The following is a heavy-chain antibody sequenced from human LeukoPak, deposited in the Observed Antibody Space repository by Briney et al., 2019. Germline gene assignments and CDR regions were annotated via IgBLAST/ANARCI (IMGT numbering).Heavy chain of an antibody. V-gene: IGHV3-21*01. Sequence: PGGSLRLSCAASGFTFSSYSMNWVRQAPGKGLEWVSSISSSSSYKYYADSMKGRFTISRDNAKNSLYLQMNSLRAEDTAVYYCARREVATEISFGFDYWGQGTLVTVSS. CDR2: ISSSSSYK. CDR1: GFTFSSYS. D-gene: IGHD4-23*01. CDR3: ARREVATEISFGFDY. J-gene: IGHJ4*02.